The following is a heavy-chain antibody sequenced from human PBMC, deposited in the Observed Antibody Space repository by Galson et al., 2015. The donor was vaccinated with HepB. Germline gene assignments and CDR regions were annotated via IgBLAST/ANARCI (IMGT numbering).Heavy chain of an antibody. CDR2: IKSKTDGGTS. CDR3: TSGVDF. Sequence: SLRLSCAASGFTFNNAWLNWVRQAPGEGLEWVGRIKSKTDGGTSDYAAPVKGRFTMSRDDSKSTLFPQMNSLKTEDTAVYYCTSGVDFWGQGTLVTVSS. CDR1: GFTFNNAW. J-gene: IGHJ4*02. V-gene: IGHV3-15*07.